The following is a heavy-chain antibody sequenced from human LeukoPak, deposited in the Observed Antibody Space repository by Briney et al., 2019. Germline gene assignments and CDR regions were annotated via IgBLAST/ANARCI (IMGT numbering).Heavy chain of an antibody. CDR1: GFTFSSYA. CDR2: ISGSGGST. Sequence: PGGSLRLSCAASGFTFSSYATSWVRQAPGKGLEWVSAISGSGGSTYYADSVKGRFTISRDNSKNTLYLQMNSLRAEDTAVYYCAKARGSGTYYYDSSGYYLASRVLNDAFDIWGQGTMVTVSS. J-gene: IGHJ3*02. CDR3: AKARGSGTYYYDSSGYYLASRVLNDAFDI. V-gene: IGHV3-23*01. D-gene: IGHD3-22*01.